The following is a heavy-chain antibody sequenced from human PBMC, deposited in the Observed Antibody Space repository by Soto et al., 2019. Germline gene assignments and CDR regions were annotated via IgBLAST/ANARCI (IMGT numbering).Heavy chain of an antibody. Sequence: EVQLVESGGGLVQPGGSLRLSCAASGFIVSSNYMNWVRQAPGKGLEWVSVIYSGGSTYYADSVKGRFTISRENSKNTLYLQMNILRAEDTAVYYCANLVEATYCEHWGQGTLVTVSS. J-gene: IGHJ4*02. D-gene: IGHD1-26*01. CDR1: GFIVSSNY. V-gene: IGHV3-66*01. CDR3: ANLVEATYCEH. CDR2: IYSGGST.